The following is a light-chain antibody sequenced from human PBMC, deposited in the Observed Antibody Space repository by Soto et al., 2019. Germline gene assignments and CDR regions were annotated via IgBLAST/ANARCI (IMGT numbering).Light chain of an antibody. CDR1: RSNIGAGHD. J-gene: IGLJ1*01. Sequence: QSVLTQPPSVSGAPGQGVAISCTGSRSNIGAGHDVQWYQQLPGTAPKLLIYGNNNRPSGVPDRFSGSKSGASASLAITGLQAEDEADYFCCSYAGSSTPYVFGTGTKLTVL. V-gene: IGLV1-40*01. CDR2: GNN. CDR3: CSYAGSSTPYV.